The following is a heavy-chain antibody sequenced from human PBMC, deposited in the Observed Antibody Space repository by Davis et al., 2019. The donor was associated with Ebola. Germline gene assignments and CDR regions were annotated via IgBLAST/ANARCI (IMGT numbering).Heavy chain of an antibody. Sequence: PGGSLRLSCTASGFTLGDYVMSWVRQAPGKGLEWVGLIRSKGLGGTTDYAASVKGRFTISRDDSKSIAYLQMNSLETEDTALYFCTRAAIRPVKIIDYWGQGTLVTVSS. D-gene: IGHD6-13*01. CDR2: IRSKGLGGTT. CDR1: GFTLGDYV. CDR3: TRAAIRPVKIIDY. V-gene: IGHV3-49*04. J-gene: IGHJ4*02.